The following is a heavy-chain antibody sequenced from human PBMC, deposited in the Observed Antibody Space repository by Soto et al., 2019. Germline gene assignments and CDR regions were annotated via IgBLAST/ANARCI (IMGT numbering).Heavy chain of an antibody. J-gene: IGHJ4*02. Sequence: PSETLSLTCTVSGGSISSYYWSWIRQPPGKGLEWIGYIYYSGSTNYNPSLKSRVTISVDTSKNQLSLKLSSVTAADTAVYYCARLIAARRGFDYWGQGTLVTVSS. CDR3: ARLIAARRGFDY. D-gene: IGHD6-6*01. V-gene: IGHV4-59*01. CDR2: IYYSGST. CDR1: GGSISSYY.